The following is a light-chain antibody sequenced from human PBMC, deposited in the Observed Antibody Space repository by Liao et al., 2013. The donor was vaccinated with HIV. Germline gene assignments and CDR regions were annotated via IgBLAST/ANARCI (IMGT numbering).Light chain of an antibody. V-gene: IGLV3-1*01. J-gene: IGLJ2*01. CDR1: RLGEKY. CDR2: QDT. Sequence: SFELTQPPSVSVSPGQTATITCSGDRLGEKYVSWYQQKPGQSPVLILYQDTNRPSGIPERFSGSNSGNTATLTISGTQAMDEADYYCQAWDTTTAVFGGGTKLTVL. CDR3: QAWDTTTAV.